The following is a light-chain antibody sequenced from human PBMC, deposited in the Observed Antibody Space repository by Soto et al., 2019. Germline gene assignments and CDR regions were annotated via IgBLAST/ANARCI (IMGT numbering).Light chain of an antibody. J-gene: IGLJ2*01. CDR3: SSYASDNSLL. CDR2: DVI. V-gene: IGLV2-14*03. Sequence: QSALTQPAAVSGSPGQSITISCTGTSSDVGGYNYVSWYQQHPGKAPKLIIYDVINRPSGVSNRFSGSKSGNTASLTISGLQAEDEDDYYCSSYASDNSLLFGGGTKLTVL. CDR1: SSDVGGYNY.